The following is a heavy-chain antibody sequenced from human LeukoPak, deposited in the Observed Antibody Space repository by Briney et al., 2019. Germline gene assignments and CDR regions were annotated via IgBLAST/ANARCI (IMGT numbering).Heavy chain of an antibody. V-gene: IGHV1-69*04. CDR2: IIPILGIA. J-gene: IGHJ6*02. CDR1: GGTFSSYA. D-gene: IGHD4-17*01. CDR3: ARFEDGDYYYYYYGMDV. Sequence: GASVKVSCKASGGTFSSYAISWVRQAPGQGLEWMGRIIPILGIANYAQKFQGRVTITADKSTSTAYMELSSLRSEDTAVYYCARFEDGDYYYYYYGMDVWGQGTTVTVSS.